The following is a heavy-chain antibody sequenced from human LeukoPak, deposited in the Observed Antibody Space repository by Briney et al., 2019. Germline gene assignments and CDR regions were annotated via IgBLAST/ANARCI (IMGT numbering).Heavy chain of an antibody. D-gene: IGHD3-3*01. CDR2: ISSSSSYI. CDR3: ARDLSPHYDFWSGYSPGRSMDV. CDR1: GFTFSSYS. Sequence: GGSLRLSCAASGFTFSSYSMNWVRQAPGKGLEWVSSISSSSSYIYYADSVKGRFTISRDNAKNSLYLQMNSLRAEDTAVYYCARDLSPHYDFWSGYSPGRSMDVWGQGTTVTVSS. V-gene: IGHV3-21*01. J-gene: IGHJ6*02.